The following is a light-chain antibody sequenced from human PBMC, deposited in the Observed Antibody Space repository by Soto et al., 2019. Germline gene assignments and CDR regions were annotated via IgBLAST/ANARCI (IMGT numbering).Light chain of an antibody. J-gene: IGKJ1*01. CDR1: QSVHGSY. CDR3: QHYGNSPQT. V-gene: IGKV3-20*01. CDR2: GAS. Sequence: ETVLTQSPGTLSLCPGERATLSCRASQSVHGSYLAWYQQKPGQAPRLLIYGASNRATGIPGRFSGSESGTDFTLTVSRLEPEDSAVYYCQHYGNSPQTFGQGTKV.